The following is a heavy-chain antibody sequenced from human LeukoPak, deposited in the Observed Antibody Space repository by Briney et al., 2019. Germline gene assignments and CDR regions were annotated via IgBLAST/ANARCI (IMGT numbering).Heavy chain of an antibody. CDR2: IYSGDST. D-gene: IGHD1-26*01. J-gene: IGHJ4*02. Sequence: PGGSLRLSCAASGFTVSSNYMNWVRQAPGKGLQWISIIYSGDSTYYADSVKGRFTISRDNSKNTLYLQMNSLRAEDTAVYYCAREIGGYPYFDYWGQRTLVTVSS. V-gene: IGHV3-66*01. CDR3: AREIGGYPYFDY. CDR1: GFTVSSNY.